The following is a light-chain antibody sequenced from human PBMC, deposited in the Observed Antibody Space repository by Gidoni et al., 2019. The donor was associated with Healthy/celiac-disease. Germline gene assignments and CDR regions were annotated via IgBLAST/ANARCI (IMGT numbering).Light chain of an antibody. J-gene: IGKJ2*01. Sequence: EIVLTQSPATLSLSPGERATLSCRASQSVSSYLAWYQQKPGQAPRLPIYDASNRATGIPARFSGSGSGTDFTLTISSLEPEVFAVYYCQQRSNAYTFGQGTKLEIK. V-gene: IGKV3-11*01. CDR1: QSVSSY. CDR2: DAS. CDR3: QQRSNAYT.